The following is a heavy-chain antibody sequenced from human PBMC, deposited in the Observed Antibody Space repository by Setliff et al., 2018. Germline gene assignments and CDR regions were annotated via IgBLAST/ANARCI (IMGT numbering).Heavy chain of an antibody. CDR2: ISGYNGNT. D-gene: IGHD3-3*01. J-gene: IGHJ4*02. Sequence: ASVKVSCKASGYTFGAHYIHWMRQAPGQGLEWMGWISGYNGNTDYAQNLQGRVTMTIDTSTSTAYMELRSLRSDDTAVYYCARVPRLEWLLPTFDSWGQGTLVTVSS. CDR1: GYTFGAHY. V-gene: IGHV1-18*04. CDR3: ARVPRLEWLLPTFDS.